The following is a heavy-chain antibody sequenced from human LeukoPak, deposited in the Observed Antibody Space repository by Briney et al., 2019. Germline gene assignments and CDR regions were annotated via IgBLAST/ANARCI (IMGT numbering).Heavy chain of an antibody. J-gene: IGHJ4*02. CDR3: ARVQNEWQLLPGFDY. Sequence: GGSLRLSCAASGFTFSSYGMHWVRQAPGKGLEWVAVIWYDGSNKYYADSVKGRFTISRDNSKNTLYLQMNSLRAEDTAVYYCARVQNEWQLLPGFDYWGQGTLVTVSS. CDR2: IWYDGSNK. D-gene: IGHD1-26*01. V-gene: IGHV3-33*01. CDR1: GFTFSSYG.